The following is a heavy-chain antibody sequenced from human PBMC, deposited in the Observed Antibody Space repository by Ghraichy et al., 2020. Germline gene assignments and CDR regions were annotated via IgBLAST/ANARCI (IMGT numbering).Heavy chain of an antibody. CDR3: ARDGMAVAGYYFDY. V-gene: IGHV3-23*01. Sequence: GGSLRLSCAASGFTFSDYAMSWVRQAPGKGLEWVSAVSATGGNTYYADSVKGRFTISRDNFKNTLYLQMDSLRAEDTAVYHCARDGMAVAGYYFDYWGQGTLVTVSS. J-gene: IGHJ4*02. D-gene: IGHD6-19*01. CDR1: GFTFSDYA. CDR2: VSATGGNT.